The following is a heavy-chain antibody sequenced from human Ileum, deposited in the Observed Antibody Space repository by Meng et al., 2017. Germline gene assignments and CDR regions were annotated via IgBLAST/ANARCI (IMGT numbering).Heavy chain of an antibody. CDR3: ARDAKNVYYYGSGKGLADYYYYGMDV. CDR1: GFTFSSYA. Sequence: GESLKISCAASGFTFSSYAMHWVRQAPGKGLEWVAVISYDGSNKYYADSVKGRFTISRDNSKNTLYLQMNSLRAEDSAVYYCARDAKNVYYYGSGKGLADYYYYGMDVWGQGTTVTVSS. CDR2: ISYDGSNK. D-gene: IGHD3-10*01. J-gene: IGHJ6*02. V-gene: IGHV3-30*04.